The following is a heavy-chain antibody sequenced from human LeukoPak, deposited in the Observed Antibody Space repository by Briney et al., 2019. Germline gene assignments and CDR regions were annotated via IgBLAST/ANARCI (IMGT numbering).Heavy chain of an antibody. Sequence: GGSLRLSCAASGFTFSNAWMSWVRQAPGKGLEWVGRIKSKTDGGTTDYAAPVKGRFTISRDDSKDTLYLQMNSLKTEDTAVYYCTTRYCSSTSCPFDYWGQGTLVTVSS. CDR1: GFTFSNAW. CDR2: IKSKTDGGTT. CDR3: TTRYCSSTSCPFDY. V-gene: IGHV3-15*01. D-gene: IGHD2-2*01. J-gene: IGHJ4*02.